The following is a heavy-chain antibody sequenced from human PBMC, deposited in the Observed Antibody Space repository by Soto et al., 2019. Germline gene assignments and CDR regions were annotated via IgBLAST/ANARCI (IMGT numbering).Heavy chain of an antibody. CDR1: RVAFSKFI. J-gene: IGHJ6*02. D-gene: IGHD6-19*01. CDR3: AKVRYSSPMGYYYGMDV. CDR2: IIPIFGTA. Sequence: QAQLEQSGGEVKKPGSSVKVSCKASRVAFSKFIVTWVRQAPGLGLEWVGGIIPIFGTANYAQKFQGRVTITADESTSTSYMKGNNLRSEDTAVYYCAKVRYSSPMGYYYGMDVWGQGTTVTVSS. V-gene: IGHV1-69*01.